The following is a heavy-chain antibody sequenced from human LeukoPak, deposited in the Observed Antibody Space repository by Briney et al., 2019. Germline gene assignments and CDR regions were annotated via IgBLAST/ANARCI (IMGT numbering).Heavy chain of an antibody. D-gene: IGHD3-22*01. J-gene: IGHJ4*02. Sequence: TGGSLRLSCAASGFTFSSYSMNWVRQAPGKGLEWVSAISGSGGSTCYADSVKGRFTISRDNSKNTLYLQMNSLRAEDTAVYYCAKASAMIVVVSKHFDYWGQGTLVTVSS. CDR2: ISGSGGST. CDR1: GFTFSSYS. V-gene: IGHV3-23*01. CDR3: AKASAMIVVVSKHFDY.